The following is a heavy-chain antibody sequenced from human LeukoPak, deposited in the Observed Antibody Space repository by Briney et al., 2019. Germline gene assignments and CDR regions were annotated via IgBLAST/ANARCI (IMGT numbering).Heavy chain of an antibody. D-gene: IGHD3-22*01. CDR2: VRSKDNGGTN. V-gene: IGHV3-49*04. CDR1: GFTVSSNS. CDR3: TRAYYYDSNGYYLGVYYLDY. Sequence: HPGGTLTLSCTVSGFTVSSNSLSWGRQAQAKGPGGVGFVRSKDNGGTNEFPASVKGISTTSRDYSKSIAYLQMNSLKAEDTAVYYCTRAYYYDSNGYYLGVYYLDYWGQGTLVSVSS. J-gene: IGHJ4*02.